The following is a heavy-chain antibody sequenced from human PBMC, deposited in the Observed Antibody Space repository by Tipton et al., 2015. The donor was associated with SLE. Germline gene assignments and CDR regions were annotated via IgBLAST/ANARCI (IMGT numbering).Heavy chain of an antibody. Sequence: TLSLTCAVYGGSFSGYYWSWIRQPPGKGLEWIGEINHSGSTNYNPPLKSRVTISVDTSKNQFSLKLNSVTAADTAVYYCARETAASHLPDFWGQGTLVTVSS. CDR1: GGSFSGYY. D-gene: IGHD6-13*01. V-gene: IGHV4-34*01. CDR3: ARETAASHLPDF. J-gene: IGHJ4*02. CDR2: INHSGST.